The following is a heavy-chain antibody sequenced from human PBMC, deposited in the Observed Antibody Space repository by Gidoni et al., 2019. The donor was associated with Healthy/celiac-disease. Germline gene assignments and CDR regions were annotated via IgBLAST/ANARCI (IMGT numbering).Heavy chain of an antibody. CDR2: INPSVGST. Sequence: QVQLVQSGAEVKKPGASVKVSCKASGYTFTSYYMHWVRQAPGQGLEWMGIINPSVGSTSYEKKFQGRVTMTRDTSTSTVSMELSSLRSEDTAVYYCARDGYGSGRGGMDVWGQGTTVTVSS. D-gene: IGHD3-10*01. CDR1: GYTFTSYY. J-gene: IGHJ6*02. V-gene: IGHV1-46*01. CDR3: ARDGYGSGRGGMDV.